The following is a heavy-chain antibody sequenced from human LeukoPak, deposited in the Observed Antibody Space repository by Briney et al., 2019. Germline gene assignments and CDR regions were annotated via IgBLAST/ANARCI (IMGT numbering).Heavy chain of an antibody. J-gene: IGHJ4*02. CDR3: ARGSGWFFDT. CDR2: IGYGGKYK. Sequence: PGGSLRLSCAASGFTFSNYAMHWVRQAPGKGLEWVAVIGYGGKYKHYADSVKGRFSISRDRSKTTVDLEMSSLRTDDTAVYYCARGSGWFFDTWGQGTLVTVSS. D-gene: IGHD6-19*01. CDR1: GFTFSNYA. V-gene: IGHV3-30*04.